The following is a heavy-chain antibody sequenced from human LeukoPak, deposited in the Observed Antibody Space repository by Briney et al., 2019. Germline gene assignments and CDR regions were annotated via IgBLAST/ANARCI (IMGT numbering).Heavy chain of an antibody. CDR1: GFTFSSYA. Sequence: GGSLRLSCAASGFTFSSYAMSWVGQAPGKGLEWFSAISGSGGSTYYADSVKGRFTISRDNSKNTLYLQMNSLRAEDTAVYYCAVGDLPWIQLWTFDYWGQGTLVTVSS. V-gene: IGHV3-23*01. D-gene: IGHD5-18*01. CDR2: ISGSGGST. J-gene: IGHJ4*02. CDR3: AVGDLPWIQLWTFDY.